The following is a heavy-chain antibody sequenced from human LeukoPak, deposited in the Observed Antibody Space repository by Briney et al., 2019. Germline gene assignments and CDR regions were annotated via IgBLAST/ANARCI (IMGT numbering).Heavy chain of an antibody. Sequence: GGSLRLSCAASGFTFSSYAMSWVRRAPGKGLEWVSGISWNGGSTYYADSVKGRFTISRDNSKNTLYLQMNSLRAEDTAVYYCAKLEFQAFDIWGQGTTVTVSS. D-gene: IGHD2-21*01. V-gene: IGHV3-23*01. CDR1: GFTFSSYA. CDR2: ISWNGGST. J-gene: IGHJ3*02. CDR3: AKLEFQAFDI.